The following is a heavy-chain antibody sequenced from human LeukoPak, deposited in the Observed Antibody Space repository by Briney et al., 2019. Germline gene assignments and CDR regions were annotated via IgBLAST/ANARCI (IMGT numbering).Heavy chain of an antibody. V-gene: IGHV1-69*01. CDR1: GGTFSSYV. CDR3: ARSLGVAEAY. J-gene: IGHJ4*02. CDR2: IISIFGTA. Sequence: SVTVSRSASGGTFSSYVISWVRQAPGQGIEGVGGIISIFGTANNAQKLQGRVTSTADESTSTAYMELSSLGSEDTDVYCCARSLGVAEAYWGQGTLVTVSS. D-gene: IGHD6-19*01.